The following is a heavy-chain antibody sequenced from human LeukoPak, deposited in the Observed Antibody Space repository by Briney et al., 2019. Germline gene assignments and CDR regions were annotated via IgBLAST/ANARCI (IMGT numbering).Heavy chain of an antibody. CDR3: AKDSRRDGYTCFDY. CDR1: GYTFTNYG. D-gene: IGHD5-24*01. V-gene: IGHV1-2*02. CDR2: INPNSGDT. J-gene: IGHJ4*02. Sequence: ASVKVSCKASGYTFTNYGISWVRQAPGQGLEWMGWINPNSGDTNYVQKFQGRVTMTRDTSISTSYMELTSLRSDDTAVYYCAKDSRRDGYTCFDYWGQGTLVTVSS.